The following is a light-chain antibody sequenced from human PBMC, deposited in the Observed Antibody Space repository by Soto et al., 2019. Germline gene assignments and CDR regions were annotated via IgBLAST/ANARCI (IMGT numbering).Light chain of an antibody. Sequence: EIMLKQSPDTLSLSPGDRATLSCRASQTVIHNHLAWHQQKPGQTPRLLVYGASSRATGIPDRFSGSGSGTDFTLTISRLEPEDFAVYYCQQHGTSPITFGQGTRLEIK. CDR3: QQHGTSPIT. V-gene: IGKV3-20*01. CDR2: GAS. J-gene: IGKJ5*01. CDR1: QTVIHNH.